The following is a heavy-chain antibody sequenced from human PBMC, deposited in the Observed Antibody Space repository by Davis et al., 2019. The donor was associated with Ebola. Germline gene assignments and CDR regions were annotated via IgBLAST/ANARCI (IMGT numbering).Heavy chain of an antibody. V-gene: IGHV1-3*01. CDR1: GYTFTSYS. CDR2: INAGNGK. J-gene: IGHJ3*02. D-gene: IGHD2-21*01. CDR3: AREIGGDDAFDI. Sequence: AASVKVSCKSSGYTFTSYSFHRVRQAPGQRLEWMGWINAGNGKQNIHRSSRAESPLPGTHPRAQPTWSCSLRSEDTAVYYCAREIGGDDAFDIWGQGTMVTVSS.